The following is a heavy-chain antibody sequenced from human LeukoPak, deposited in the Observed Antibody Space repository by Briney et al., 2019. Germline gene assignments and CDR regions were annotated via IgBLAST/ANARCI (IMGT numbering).Heavy chain of an antibody. CDR3: ARNQLGYCSSTSCYAGYYYYGMDV. V-gene: IGHV3-7*01. J-gene: IGHJ6*02. CDR2: IKQDGSEK. D-gene: IGHD2-2*01. CDR1: GFTFSSYA. Sequence: GGSLRLSCAASGFTFSSYAMSWVRQAPGKGLEWVANIKQDGSEKYYVDSVKGRFTISRDNAKNSLYLQMNSLRAEDTAVYYCARNQLGYCSSTSCYAGYYYYGMDVWGQGTTVTVSS.